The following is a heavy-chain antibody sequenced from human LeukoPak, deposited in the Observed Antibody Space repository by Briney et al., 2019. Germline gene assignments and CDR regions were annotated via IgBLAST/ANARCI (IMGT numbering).Heavy chain of an antibody. D-gene: IGHD3-16*01. Sequence: PSETPSLTCTVFGGSISSYYWSWLRQPPGKGLEWIGYIYYSGSTNYNPSLKSRVTISVDTSKNQFSLKLSSVTAADTAVYYFSGGPGGSYGQTPYWGQGTLVTVSS. V-gene: IGHV4-59*01. CDR3: SGGPGGSYGQTPY. J-gene: IGHJ4*02. CDR2: IYYSGST. CDR1: GGSISSYY.